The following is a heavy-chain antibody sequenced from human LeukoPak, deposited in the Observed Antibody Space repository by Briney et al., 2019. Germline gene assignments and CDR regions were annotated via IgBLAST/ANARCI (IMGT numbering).Heavy chain of an antibody. J-gene: IGHJ6*01. D-gene: IGHD4-23*01. CDR1: GFTSSNFW. CDR3: ARDWPTPDYGMDV. CDR2: IKQDGNEK. Sequence: GGSLRLSCAASGFTSSNFWMSWVRQAPGKGLEWVANIKQDGNEKNYVGFVKGRFTISRDNAKNSLYLQMNSLRAEDTAVYYCARDWPTPDYGMDVWGQGTTVTVSS. V-gene: IGHV3-7*01.